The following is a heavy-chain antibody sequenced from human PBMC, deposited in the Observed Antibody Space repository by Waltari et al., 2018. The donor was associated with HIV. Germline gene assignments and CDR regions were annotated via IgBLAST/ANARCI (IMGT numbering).Heavy chain of an antibody. CDR2: MLYGGGP. J-gene: IGHJ4*02. D-gene: IGHD6-19*01. V-gene: IGHV4-39*01. CDR3: ARHLPLAGSDY. CDR1: GGSITSSRYY. Sequence: QLQLQESGPGLVKPSETLSLTCTISGGSITSSRYYWGWIRQPPEKGLEWIGIMLYGGGPYYNSPLKSRVSISIDTSRNQFSLKLSSVTATDPAVYFCARHLPLAGSDYWGQGILVTVSS.